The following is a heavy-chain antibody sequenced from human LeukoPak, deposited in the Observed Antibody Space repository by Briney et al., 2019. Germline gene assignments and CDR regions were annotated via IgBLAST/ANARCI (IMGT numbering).Heavy chain of an antibody. D-gene: IGHD3-10*02. CDR2: ISGTGGST. CDR1: GFTFDDYG. CDR3: AELGITMIGGV. J-gene: IGHJ6*04. V-gene: IGHV3-20*04. Sequence: PGGSLRLSCAASGFTFDDYGMSWVRQAPGKGLEWVSLISGTGGSTYYADSVKGRFTISRDNAKNSLYLQMNSLRAEDTAVYYCAELGITMIGGVWGKGTTVTISS.